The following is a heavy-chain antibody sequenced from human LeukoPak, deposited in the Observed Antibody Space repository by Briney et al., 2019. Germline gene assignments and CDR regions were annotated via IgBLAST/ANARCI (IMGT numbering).Heavy chain of an antibody. CDR1: GYIFTSYG. V-gene: IGHV1-18*01. CDR3: ARDDNYYDSSGYPRGGDM. Sequence: ASVKVSCKASGYIFTSYGISWVRQAPGQGLEWMGWNSAYNGNTNYAQEFQDRVTMTTDTSTSTAYMELTSLRSDDTAIYYCARDDNYYDSSGYPRGGDMWGQGTMVTVSS. D-gene: IGHD3-22*01. J-gene: IGHJ3*02. CDR2: NSAYNGNT.